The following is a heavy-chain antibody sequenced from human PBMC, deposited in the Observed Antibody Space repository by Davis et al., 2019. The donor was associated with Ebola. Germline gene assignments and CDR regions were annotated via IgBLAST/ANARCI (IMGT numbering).Heavy chain of an antibody. V-gene: IGHV1-2*02. J-gene: IGHJ3*02. CDR3: ARASDSSSENAFDI. D-gene: IGHD6-6*01. Sequence: ASVKVSCKASGFLFTGYYIHWVRQAPGQGLEWMGWNNPNSDATNYAQKFRGKVTMTSDPSISTAFIEITSVTSDETAMYFCARASDSSSENAFDIWGQGTMITVSS. CDR2: NNPNSDAT. CDR1: GFLFTGYY.